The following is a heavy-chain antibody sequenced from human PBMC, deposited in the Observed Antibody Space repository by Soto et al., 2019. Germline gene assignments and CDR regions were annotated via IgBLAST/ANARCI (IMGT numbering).Heavy chain of an antibody. D-gene: IGHD1-1*01. V-gene: IGHV1-2*02. Sequence: ASVKVSCKASGYTFTGYYMHWVRQAPGQGLEWMGWINPNSGSTNYAQKFQGRVTMTRDTSTSTVHMDLSSLRSEDTAVYYCARDRTGPTATLDYWGQGTLVTVS. J-gene: IGHJ4*02. CDR2: INPNSGST. CDR1: GYTFTGYY. CDR3: ARDRTGPTATLDY.